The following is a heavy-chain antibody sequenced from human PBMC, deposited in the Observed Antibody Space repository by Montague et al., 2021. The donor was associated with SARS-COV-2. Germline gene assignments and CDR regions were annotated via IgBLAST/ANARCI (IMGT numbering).Heavy chain of an antibody. D-gene: IGHD6-13*01. CDR2: INHSGST. J-gene: IGHJ5*02. CDR1: GGSFRGYY. Sequence: SETLSLTCAVYGGSFRGYYWSWIRQPPGKGLEWIGEINHSGSTNYNPSLKSRVTISVDTSKNQFSLKLSSVTAADTAVYYCARSGYSSSWYGFRSWFDPWGQGTLVTVSS. CDR3: ARSGYSSSWYGFRSWFDP. V-gene: IGHV4-34*01.